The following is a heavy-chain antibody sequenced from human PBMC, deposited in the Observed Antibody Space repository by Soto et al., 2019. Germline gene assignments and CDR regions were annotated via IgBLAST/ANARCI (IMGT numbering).Heavy chain of an antibody. Sequence: QVQLQESGPGLVKPSQTLSLTCTVSGGSISSGGYYWSWIRQHPGKGLEWIGYIYYSGSTYYNPSLKSRVTISRDTSKNQFSLELSSVTAADTAVYYCARGVDTAMVFDYWGQGTQVTVSS. J-gene: IGHJ4*02. V-gene: IGHV4-31*03. CDR2: IYYSGST. CDR3: ARGVDTAMVFDY. D-gene: IGHD5-18*01. CDR1: GGSISSGGYY.